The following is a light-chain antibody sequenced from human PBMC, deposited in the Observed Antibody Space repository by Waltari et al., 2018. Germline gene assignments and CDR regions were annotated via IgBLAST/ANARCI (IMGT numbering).Light chain of an antibody. V-gene: IGKV1-12*01. J-gene: IGKJ4*01. CDR1: QDVRSW. Sequence: DIQMTPSPSFVSASVGDRVTIFCRASQDVRSWLAWYQQRPGKAPKLLIYAASNLENGVPSRFSGSGSETNFTLTVKSLQPEDFATYYCQQAKSFPLTFGGGTKVEI. CDR2: AAS. CDR3: QQAKSFPLT.